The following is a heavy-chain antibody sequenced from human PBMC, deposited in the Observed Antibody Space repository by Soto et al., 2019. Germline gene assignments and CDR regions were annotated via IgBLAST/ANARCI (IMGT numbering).Heavy chain of an antibody. CDR1: GFSFSDYG. CDR3: ASERTGPVEY. J-gene: IGHJ4*02. V-gene: IGHV3-33*01. Sequence: QVQLVESGGGVVQPGRSLRLSCAASGFSFSDYGMHWVRQAPGKGLEWVALIWYDGSKKYYGDSVKGRFAISRDNSKNTVYLQMNSLRDEDAAVYYCASERTGPVEYWGQGTLVTVSS. CDR2: IWYDGSKK. D-gene: IGHD3-9*01.